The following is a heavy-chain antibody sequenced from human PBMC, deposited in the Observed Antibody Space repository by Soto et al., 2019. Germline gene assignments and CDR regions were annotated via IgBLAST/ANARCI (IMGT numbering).Heavy chain of an antibody. J-gene: IGHJ4*02. CDR1: GASISEGGYY. CDR3: ARQANYYDTDCYSIDS. V-gene: IGHV4-31*03. Sequence: TLSLTFTVSGASISEGGYYWSWIRQGPGGGLWLVVYYHCAALTFYSPSLKARVTTSADKSTNHFYLRLSCVAAADTAVYYCARQANYYDTDCYSIDSWGQGTLVTVSS. CDR2: YHCAALT. D-gene: IGHD2-21*01.